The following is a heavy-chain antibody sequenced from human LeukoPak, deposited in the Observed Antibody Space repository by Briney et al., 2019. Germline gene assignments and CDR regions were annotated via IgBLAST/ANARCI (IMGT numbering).Heavy chain of an antibody. CDR2: IQHDGSRT. Sequence: PGRSLRLSCAASGFSFSTYTMNWVRQAPGKGLERVAGIQHDGSRTYYADSVKGRFTISRDNSKNTLYLQMNSLTVEDTAVYYCATVPRSSCCYTFDYWGQGTLVIVSS. CDR3: ATVPRSSCCYTFDY. CDR1: GFSFSTYT. J-gene: IGHJ4*02. D-gene: IGHD2-2*02. V-gene: IGHV3-30*14.